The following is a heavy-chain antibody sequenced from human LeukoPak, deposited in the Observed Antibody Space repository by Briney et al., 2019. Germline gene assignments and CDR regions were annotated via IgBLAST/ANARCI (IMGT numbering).Heavy chain of an antibody. CDR1: GFTFDDYA. CDR3: AKDHTGSGSYEGYYMDV. V-gene: IGHV3-9*01. J-gene: IGHJ6*03. D-gene: IGHD3-10*01. CDR2: ISWNSGSI. Sequence: GGSLTLSCAASGFTFDDYAMHWVRQAPGKGLEWVSGISWNSGSIGYADSVKGRFTISRDNAKNSLYLQMNSLRAEDTALYYCAKDHTGSGSYEGYYMDVWGKGTTVTISS.